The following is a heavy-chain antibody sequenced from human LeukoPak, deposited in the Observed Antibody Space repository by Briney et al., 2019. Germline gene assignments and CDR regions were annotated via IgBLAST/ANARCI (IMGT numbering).Heavy chain of an antibody. CDR2: ISTYNGNT. CDR3: ARSLDVSWLQCPEF. J-gene: IGHJ4*02. D-gene: IGHD5-24*01. CDR1: GYTFTRYG. Sequence: ASVKVSCKTSGYTFTRYGITSVRQAPGQGLEWMGWISTYNGNTNYAQKLQGRVTMTTDTSTSTAYMEMRSLRYDDTAVYYCARSLDVSWLQCPEFWGQGTLVTVSP. V-gene: IGHV1-18*01.